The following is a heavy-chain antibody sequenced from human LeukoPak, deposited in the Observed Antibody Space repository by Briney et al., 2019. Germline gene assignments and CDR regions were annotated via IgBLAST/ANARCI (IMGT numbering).Heavy chain of an antibody. V-gene: IGHV3-23*01. CDR1: GFTFSSYA. Sequence: PGGSLRLSCAASGFTFSSYAMSWVRQAPGKGLEWVSAISGSGGSTYYADSVKGRFTISRDNSKNTLYLQMNSLRAEDTAVYYCATGTVYYYGSGRGDYFDYWGQGTLVTVSS. CDR3: ATGTVYYYGSGRGDYFDY. D-gene: IGHD3-10*01. CDR2: ISGSGGST. J-gene: IGHJ4*02.